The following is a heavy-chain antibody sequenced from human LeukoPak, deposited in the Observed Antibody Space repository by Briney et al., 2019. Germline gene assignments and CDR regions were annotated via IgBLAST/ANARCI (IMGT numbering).Heavy chain of an antibody. CDR3: AGDQHSSWYGSGWFDP. CDR1: GGSISSYY. CDR2: IYYSGST. V-gene: IGHV4-59*01. J-gene: IGHJ5*02. D-gene: IGHD6-13*01. Sequence: SETLSLTCTVSGGSISSYYWSWIRQPPGKGLEWIGYIYYSGSTNYNPSLKSRVTISVDTSKNQFSLKLSSVTAADTAVYYCAGDQHSSWYGSGWFDPWGQGTLVTVSS.